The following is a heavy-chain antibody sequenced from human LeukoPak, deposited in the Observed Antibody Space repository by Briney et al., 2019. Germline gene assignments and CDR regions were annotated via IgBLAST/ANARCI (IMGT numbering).Heavy chain of an antibody. CDR2: IYSGGST. Sequence: GGSLRLSCAASGFTVSRNYMSWVRQAPGKGLEWVSVIYSGGSTYYADSVKGRFTISRDNSKNTLYLQMNSLRVEDTAVYYCARAPTVLVGYCSSSSCQADYWGQGTLVTVSS. D-gene: IGHD2-2*01. J-gene: IGHJ4*02. V-gene: IGHV3-53*01. CDR1: GFTVSRNY. CDR3: ARAPTVLVGYCSSSSCQADY.